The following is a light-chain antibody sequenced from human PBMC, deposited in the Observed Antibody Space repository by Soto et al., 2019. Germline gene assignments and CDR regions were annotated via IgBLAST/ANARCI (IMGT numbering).Light chain of an antibody. CDR2: GAS. J-gene: IGKJ1*01. V-gene: IGKV3-20*01. Sequence: EIVLTQSPGTLSLSPGERATLSCRASQSVSSSYLAWYQQKPGQAPRLLIYGASSRATGLPDRFSGSGSGRDFSLTISSLEPDDFAVYYCQQYCSSHWTFGQGTKVEIK. CDR3: QQYCSSHWT. CDR1: QSVSSSY.